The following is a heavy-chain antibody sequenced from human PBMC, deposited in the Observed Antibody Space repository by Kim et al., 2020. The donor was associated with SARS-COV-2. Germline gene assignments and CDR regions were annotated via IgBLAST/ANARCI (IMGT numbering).Heavy chain of an antibody. D-gene: IGHD3-10*01. CDR2: INHSGST. CDR1: GGSFSGYY. J-gene: IGHJ4*02. CDR3: ARESVTMVRGVPDY. V-gene: IGHV4-34*01. Sequence: SETLSLTCAVYGGSFSGYYWSWIRQPPGKGLEWIGEINHSGSTNYNPSLKSRVTISVDTSKNQFSLKLSSVTAADTAVYYCARESVTMVRGVPDYWGQGTLVTVSS.